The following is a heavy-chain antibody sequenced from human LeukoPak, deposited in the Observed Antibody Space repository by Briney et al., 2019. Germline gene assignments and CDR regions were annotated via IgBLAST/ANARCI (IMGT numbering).Heavy chain of an antibody. CDR2: IRSKAYGGTT. V-gene: IGHV3-49*04. Sequence: GGSLSLSCTVSGFTFGDYAMSWVRQAPGKGLEWVGFIRSKAYGGTTEYAASVKGRFTISRGDSKSIAYLQMNSLKTEDTAVYYCTRDLDSSGWYWDEWGQGTLVTVSS. D-gene: IGHD6-19*01. CDR1: GFTFGDYA. J-gene: IGHJ4*02. CDR3: TRDLDSSGWYWDE.